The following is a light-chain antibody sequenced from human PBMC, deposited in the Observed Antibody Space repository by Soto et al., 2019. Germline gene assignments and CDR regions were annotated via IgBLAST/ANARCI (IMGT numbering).Light chain of an antibody. Sequence: DVVMTQSPVSLPVTLGQPASISCRSSESLVATDGITYLNWFHQRPGQSPRRLIYKVSDRDSGVPDRFRGSGSGTDFTLRISRVEAEDVGIYYCMQGTHWPRTFGQGTKVKIK. CDR2: KVS. CDR1: ESLVATDGITY. J-gene: IGKJ1*01. CDR3: MQGTHWPRT. V-gene: IGKV2-30*01.